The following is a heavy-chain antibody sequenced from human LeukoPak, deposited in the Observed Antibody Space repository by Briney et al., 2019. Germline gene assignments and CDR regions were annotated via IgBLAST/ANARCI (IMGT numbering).Heavy chain of an antibody. J-gene: IGHJ4*02. Sequence: PGGSLRLSCATSGFTFSSYGMHWVRQAPGKGLEWVAFIQYDGSNKYYADSVKGRFTISRDNSKNTVYLQMNSLRAEDTAVYYCAKAWIVAAVDYWGQGTLVTVST. CDR3: AKAWIVAAVDY. CDR2: IQYDGSNK. CDR1: GFTFSSYG. D-gene: IGHD1-26*01. V-gene: IGHV3-30*02.